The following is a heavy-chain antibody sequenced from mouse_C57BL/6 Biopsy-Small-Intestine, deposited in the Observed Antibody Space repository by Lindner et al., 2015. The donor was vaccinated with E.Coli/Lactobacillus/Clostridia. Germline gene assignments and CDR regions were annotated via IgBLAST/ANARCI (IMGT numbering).Heavy chain of an antibody. D-gene: IGHD2-4*01. CDR1: GYTFTEYT. CDR2: FYPGSGSI. Sequence: VQLQESGAELVKPGASVKLSCKASGYTFTEYTIHWVKQRSGQGLEWIGWFYPGSGSIKYNEKFKDKATLTADKSSSTVYMELSRLTSEDSAVYFCARHDPLYYDYGDYFDYWGQGTTLTVSS. V-gene: IGHV1-62-2*01. CDR3: ARHDPLYYDYGDYFDY. J-gene: IGHJ2*01.